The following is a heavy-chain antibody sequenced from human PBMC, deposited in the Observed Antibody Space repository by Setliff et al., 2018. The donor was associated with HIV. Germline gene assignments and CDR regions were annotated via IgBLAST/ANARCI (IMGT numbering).Heavy chain of an antibody. D-gene: IGHD1-26*01. CDR1: GDSISSTDW. Sequence: PSETLSLTCAVSGDSISSTDWWIWVRQPPGKGLEWIGESCHTGGTNYNLSLKSRVTISVDKPNNQFSLKLSSVTAADTAVYYCAGGPGTTSIDYWAQGTLVTVSS. V-gene: IGHV4-4*02. CDR3: AGGPGTTSIDY. J-gene: IGHJ4*02. CDR2: SCHTGGT.